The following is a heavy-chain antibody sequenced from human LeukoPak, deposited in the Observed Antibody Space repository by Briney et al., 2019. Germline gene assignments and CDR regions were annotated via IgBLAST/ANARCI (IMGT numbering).Heavy chain of an antibody. CDR3: AKTRGYCSSTSCSPLDY. CDR2: ISGSGGST. J-gene: IGHJ4*02. V-gene: IGHV3-23*01. Sequence: GGSLRLSCAASGFTFSSYAMSWVRQAPGKGLEWVSAISGSGGSTYYADSVKGRFTISRDNSKNTLYLQMNSLRAEDTAVYYCAKTRGYCSSTSCSPLDYWGQGTLVTVFS. CDR1: GFTFSSYA. D-gene: IGHD2-2*03.